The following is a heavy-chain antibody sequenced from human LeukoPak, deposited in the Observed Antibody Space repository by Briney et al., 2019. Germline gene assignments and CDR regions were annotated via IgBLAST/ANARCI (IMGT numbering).Heavy chain of an antibody. D-gene: IGHD3-10*01. CDR3: ARDKEYYYGSGSSTTYIDY. CDR2: INPSGGST. CDR1: GYTFTSYY. Sequence: GASVKVSCKASGYTFTSYYMHWVRQAPGQGLEWMGIINPSGGSTSYAQKFQGRVTMTRDTSTSTVYMELSSLRAEDTAVYYCARDKEYYYGSGSSTTYIDYWGQGTLVTVSS. J-gene: IGHJ4*02. V-gene: IGHV1-46*01.